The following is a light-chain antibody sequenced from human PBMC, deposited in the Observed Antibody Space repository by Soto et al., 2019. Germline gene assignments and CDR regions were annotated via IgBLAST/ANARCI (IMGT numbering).Light chain of an antibody. CDR2: DAS. CDR3: QQYYNSST. Sequence: DIQMTQSPSTLPASVGDRVTITCRASQTISSWLAWYQQKPGKAPDLLIYDASRLAGGVPSRFSGSESGTEFTLTIGSLQPDDFANYFCQQYYNSSTFGQGTKVEVK. CDR1: QTISSW. V-gene: IGKV1-5*01. J-gene: IGKJ1*01.